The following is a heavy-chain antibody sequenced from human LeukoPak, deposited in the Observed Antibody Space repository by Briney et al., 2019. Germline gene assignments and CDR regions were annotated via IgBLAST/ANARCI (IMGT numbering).Heavy chain of an antibody. CDR1: GGTFSSYA. V-gene: IGHV1-69*13. CDR2: IIPIFGTA. Sequence: SVKVSCKASGGTFSSYAISWVRQAPGQGLEWMGGIIPIFGTANYAQKFQGRVTITADESTSTAYMELSSLRSEDTAMYYCARDTPGGYSGSYGYWGQGTLVTVSS. J-gene: IGHJ4*02. D-gene: IGHD1-26*01. CDR3: ARDTPGGYSGSYGY.